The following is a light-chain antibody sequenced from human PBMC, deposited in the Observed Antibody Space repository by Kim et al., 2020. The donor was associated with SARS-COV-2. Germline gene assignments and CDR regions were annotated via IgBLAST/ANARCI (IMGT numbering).Light chain of an antibody. CDR3: QSYDKSNVI. V-gene: IGLV6-57*03. Sequence: GKTVTISCTRSSGSIASNYVQWYQQRPGSAPTTVIYEDNQKPSGVPDRFSGSIDRSSNSASLTISGLKTEDAADYFCQSYDKSNVIFGGGTQLTV. J-gene: IGLJ2*01. CDR2: EDN. CDR1: SGSIASNY.